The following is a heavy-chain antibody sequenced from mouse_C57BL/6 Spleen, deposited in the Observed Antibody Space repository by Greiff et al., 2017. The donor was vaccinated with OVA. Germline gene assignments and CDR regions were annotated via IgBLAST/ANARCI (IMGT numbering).Heavy chain of an antibody. CDR3: ARSRGDDVNSYWYCDV. V-gene: IGHV1-61*01. D-gene: IGHD2-2*01. Sequence: QVQLQQPGAELVRPGSSVKLSCKASGYTFTSYWMDWVQQRPGQGLEWIGNIYTSDSETPYTQKLKEKATLTVDNSYRPAYMQLIRLTSEGSAFYDCARSRGDDVNSYWYCDVWGTGTTVTVSS. CDR2: IYTSDSET. J-gene: IGHJ1*03. CDR1: GYTFTSYW.